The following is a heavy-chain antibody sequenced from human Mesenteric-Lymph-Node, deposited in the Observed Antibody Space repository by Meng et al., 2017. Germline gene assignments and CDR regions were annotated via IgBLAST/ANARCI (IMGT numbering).Heavy chain of an antibody. CDR1: GFTFSSYA. V-gene: IGHV3-23*01. J-gene: IGHJ5*01. D-gene: IGHD3-10*01. CDR2: ISGSGHTT. Sequence: GESLKISCAASGFTFSSYALSWVRQVPGKGLEWVSSISGSGHTTYYADSVKGRFTISRDNSKNTLYLQMSSLRADDTAVYHCVNRAWLESWGQGTLVTVSS. CDR3: VNRAWLES.